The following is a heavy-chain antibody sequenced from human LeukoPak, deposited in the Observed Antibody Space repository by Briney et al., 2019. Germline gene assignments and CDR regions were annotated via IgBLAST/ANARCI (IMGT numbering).Heavy chain of an antibody. CDR2: ISNSGGST. V-gene: IGHV3-64*01. CDR1: GFTFSSYA. J-gene: IGHJ4*02. Sequence: PGGSLRLSCAASGFTFSSYAMHWVRQAPGKGLEFVSAISNSGGSTYYANSVKGRFTISRDNSKNTLYLQMGSLRAEDMAVYYCASIAVAGTGYWGQGTLVTVSS. D-gene: IGHD6-19*01. CDR3: ASIAVAGTGY.